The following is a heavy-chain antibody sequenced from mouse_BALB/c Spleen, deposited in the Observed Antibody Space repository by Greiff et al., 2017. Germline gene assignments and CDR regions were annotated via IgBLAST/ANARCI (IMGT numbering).Heavy chain of an antibody. J-gene: IGHJ4*01. D-gene: IGHD2-1*01. CDR2: ISSGGSYT. CDR3: ARDFYGNYVGAMDY. V-gene: IGHV5-9-4*01. Sequence: EVMLVESGGGLVKPGGSLKLSCAASGFTFSSYAMSWVRQSPEKRLEWVAEISSGGSYTYYPDTVTGRFTISRDNAKNTLYLEMSSLRSEDTAMYYCARDFYGNYVGAMDYWGQGTSVTVSS. CDR1: GFTFSSYA.